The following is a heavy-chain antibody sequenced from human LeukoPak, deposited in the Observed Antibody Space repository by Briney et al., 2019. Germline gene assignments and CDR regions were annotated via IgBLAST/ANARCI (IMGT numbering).Heavy chain of an antibody. CDR3: ARLAAAGVPYYYYYMDV. Sequence: SETLSLTCAVYGGSFSGYYWSWIRQPPGKGLEWIGEINHSGSTNYNPSLKSRVTISVDTSKNQFSLKLSSVTAADTAVYYCARLAAAGVPYYYYYMDVWGKGTTVTISS. CDR1: GGSFSGYY. CDR2: INHSGST. D-gene: IGHD6-13*01. V-gene: IGHV4-34*01. J-gene: IGHJ6*03.